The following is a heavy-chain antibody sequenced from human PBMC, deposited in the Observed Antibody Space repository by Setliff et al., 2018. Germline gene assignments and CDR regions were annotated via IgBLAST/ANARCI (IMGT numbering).Heavy chain of an antibody. CDR2: INTNTGNP. CDR3: ARGYCSGGSCADFDY. Sequence: ASVKVSCKASGYTFTTYAISWMRQAPGQGLEWMGWINTNTGNPNYAQGFTGRFVFSLDTSVSTAYLQISSVKAEDTAVYYCARGYCSGGSCADFDYWGQGTLVTSPQ. D-gene: IGHD2-15*01. CDR1: GYTFTTYA. J-gene: IGHJ4*02. V-gene: IGHV7-4-1*02.